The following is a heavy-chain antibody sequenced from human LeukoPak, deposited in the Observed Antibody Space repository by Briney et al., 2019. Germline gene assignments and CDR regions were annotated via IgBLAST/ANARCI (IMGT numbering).Heavy chain of an antibody. CDR3: VKAAGSWYGYFDY. CDR1: GFTFSNYA. Sequence: GGSLRLSCSASGFTFSNYAIHWVRQAPGKGLEYVSTISDNGGNTNYADSVKGRFTISRDDSKNTLYLQMSSLRPEDTAVYYCVKAAGSWYGYFDYWGQGTLVTVSS. V-gene: IGHV3-64D*06. J-gene: IGHJ4*02. D-gene: IGHD6-13*01. CDR2: ISDNGGNT.